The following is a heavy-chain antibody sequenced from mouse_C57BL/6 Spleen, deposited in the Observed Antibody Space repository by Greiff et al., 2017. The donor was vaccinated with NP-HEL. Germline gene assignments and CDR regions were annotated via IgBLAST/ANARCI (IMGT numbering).Heavy chain of an antibody. V-gene: IGHV1-52*01. J-gene: IGHJ4*01. CDR3: ARMITKTYYAMDY. D-gene: IGHD2-4*01. CDR1: GYTFTSYW. CDR2: IDPSDSET. Sequence: QVQLQQSGAELVRPGSSVKLSCKASGYTFTSYWMHWVKQRPIQGLEWIGNIDPSDSETHYNQKFKDKATLTVDKSSSTAYMQLSSLTSEDSAVYYCARMITKTYYAMDYWGQGTSVTVSS.